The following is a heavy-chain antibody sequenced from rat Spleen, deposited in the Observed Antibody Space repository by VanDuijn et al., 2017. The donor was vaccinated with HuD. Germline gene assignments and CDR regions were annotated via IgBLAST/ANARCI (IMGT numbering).Heavy chain of an antibody. V-gene: IGHV5-29*01. D-gene: IGHD1-12*02. CDR2: ISSDGRRN. CDR3: AKQRYYDGTYYLYWYFDF. J-gene: IGHJ1*01. Sequence: EVQLVESNGGLVQPGRSLKLSCAASGFTFSDYYMAWVRQAPTKGLEWVATISSDGRRNYYRDSVKGRFTISRDNAKNTQYLQMDRLRSEDTATYYCAKQRYYDGTYYLYWYFDFWGPGTMVTVSS. CDR1: GFTFSDYY.